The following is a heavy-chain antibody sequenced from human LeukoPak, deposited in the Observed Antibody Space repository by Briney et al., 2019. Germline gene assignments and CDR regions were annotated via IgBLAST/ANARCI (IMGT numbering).Heavy chain of an antibody. V-gene: IGHV3-33*01. Sequence: GGSLRLSCAASGFTFSSYGMHWVRQAPGKGLEWVAIIYYDGSDKYYADSVKGRFTISRDNSKDTLYLQMNSLRAEDTAVYYCARQIAYYYDSSGYYTTDYWGQGTLVTISS. J-gene: IGHJ4*02. CDR3: ARQIAYYYDSSGYYTTDY. CDR2: IYYDGSDK. D-gene: IGHD3-22*01. CDR1: GFTFSSYG.